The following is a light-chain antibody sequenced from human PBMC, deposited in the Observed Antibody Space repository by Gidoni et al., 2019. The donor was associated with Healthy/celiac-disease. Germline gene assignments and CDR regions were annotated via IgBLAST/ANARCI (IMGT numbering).Light chain of an antibody. V-gene: IGLV3-19*01. CDR1: SLRSYY. CDR3: NSRDRSGKHVE. J-gene: IGLJ2*01. CDR2: GKN. Sequence: SSELTPDPAVSVALGQTVRITCQGDSLRSYYASWYQQKPGQAPVLFIYGKNHRPSGIPDRFYGSSSGNTGSLTSTGAQAEDEADYDCNSRDRSGKHVEFGGGNKLTVL.